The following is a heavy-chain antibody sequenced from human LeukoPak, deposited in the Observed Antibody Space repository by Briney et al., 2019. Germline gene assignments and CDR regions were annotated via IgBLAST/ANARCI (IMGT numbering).Heavy chain of an antibody. CDR2: INHSGAN. Sequence: PSETLSLTCAVDGGSFSDDFWSWIRQPPGKKLQWMGEINHSGANIFNPSPNSRVTTSAETSTTQFSLQLRTATAADDATYYYARRSHTYYHDSSDPAYFYYYYMDVWGNGTTLTVSS. D-gene: IGHD3-22*01. J-gene: IGHJ6*03. V-gene: IGHV4-34*01. CDR3: ARRSHTYYHDSSDPAYFYYYYMDV. CDR1: GGSFSDDF.